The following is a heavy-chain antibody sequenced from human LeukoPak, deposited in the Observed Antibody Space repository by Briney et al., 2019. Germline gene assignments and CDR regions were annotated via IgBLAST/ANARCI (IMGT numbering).Heavy chain of an antibody. CDR1: GGSISSYY. V-gene: IGHV4-59*01. CDR2: FYYSGST. CDR3: ARGLLRLGELFDY. Sequence: SETLSLTCTVSGGSISSYYWSWIRQPPGKGLEWIGYFYYSGSTNYNPSLKSRVTISVDTSKNQFSLKLSSVSAADTAVYYCARGLLRLGELFDYWGQGTLVTVSS. J-gene: IGHJ4*02. D-gene: IGHD3-16*01.